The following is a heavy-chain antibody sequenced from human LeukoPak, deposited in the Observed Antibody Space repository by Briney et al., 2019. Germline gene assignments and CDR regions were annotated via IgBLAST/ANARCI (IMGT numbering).Heavy chain of an antibody. Sequence: GGSLRLSCAASGFTFSSHAMTWVRQASGKGLEWVSSIRGSGGNTYYADSVKGRFTISRDNFQNTLYLQMNSLRAEDTAVYYCAKDYYDSSIFSAPHLFACWGQGTLVTVSP. J-gene: IGHJ4*02. CDR3: AKDYYDSSIFSAPHLFAC. D-gene: IGHD3-22*01. V-gene: IGHV3-23*01. CDR2: IRGSGGNT. CDR1: GFTFSSHA.